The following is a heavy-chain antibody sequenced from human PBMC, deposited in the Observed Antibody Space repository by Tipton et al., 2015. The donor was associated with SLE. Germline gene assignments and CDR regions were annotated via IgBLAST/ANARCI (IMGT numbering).Heavy chain of an antibody. CDR1: GFTFSSYA. CDR3: ARVQAYEGFDP. V-gene: IGHV4-38-2*01. D-gene: IGHD3-16*01. J-gene: IGHJ5*02. CDR2: VFYGGR. Sequence: LRLSCAASGFTFSSYAMGWVRQAPGKGLEWLGSVFYGGRYYNPSLKSRVTISVDTSKNQFSLKLSSVTAADTAVYYCARVQAYEGFDPWGQGTLVTVSS.